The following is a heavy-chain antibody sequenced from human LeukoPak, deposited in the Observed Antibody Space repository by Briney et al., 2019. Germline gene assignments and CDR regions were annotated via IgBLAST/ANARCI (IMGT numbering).Heavy chain of an antibody. CDR2: INHNGNVN. Sequence: GGSLRLSCAASGFTFSSYWMNWTRQDPGKGLEWVASINHNGNVNYYVDSVKGRFTISRDNAKNSLYLQMSNLRAEDTAVYFCARGGGLDVWGQGATVTVSS. V-gene: IGHV3-7*03. CDR3: ARGGGLDV. J-gene: IGHJ6*02. CDR1: GFTFSSYW. D-gene: IGHD3-16*01.